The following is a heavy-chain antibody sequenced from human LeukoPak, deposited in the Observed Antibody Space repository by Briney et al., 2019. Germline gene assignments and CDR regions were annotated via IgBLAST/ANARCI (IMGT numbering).Heavy chain of an antibody. J-gene: IGHJ4*02. CDR1: GFTFSSYA. CDR3: AKDRSSWYYPFDS. V-gene: IGHV3-23*01. Sequence: GGSLRLSCVASGFTFSSYAMSWVRQAPGKGLEWVSVVSGGSHNTSYADSVKGRFTMSRDNSKRTVYLQMNSLRAEDTAVYYCAKDRSSWYYPFDSWGQGTLVTVSS. D-gene: IGHD3-3*01. CDR2: VSGGSHNT.